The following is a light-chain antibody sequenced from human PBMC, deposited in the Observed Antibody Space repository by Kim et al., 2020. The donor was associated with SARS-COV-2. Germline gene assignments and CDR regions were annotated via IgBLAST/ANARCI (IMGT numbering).Light chain of an antibody. J-gene: IGKJ4*01. CDR1: QGISSY. V-gene: IGKV1-9*01. Sequence: DSQLTKSPSLMSASVGDRVTITCRASQGISSYLAWYQQKPVKAPKLLIYAASTLQSGVPSRFSGSGYGTEFTLTISSLQTEDFATYYCQRLNSYPPLTFGGGTKVDIK. CDR3: QRLNSYPPLT. CDR2: AAS.